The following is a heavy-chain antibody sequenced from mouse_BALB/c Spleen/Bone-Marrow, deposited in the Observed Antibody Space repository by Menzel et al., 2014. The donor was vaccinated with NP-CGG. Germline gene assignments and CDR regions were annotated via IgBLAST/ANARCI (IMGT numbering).Heavy chain of an antibody. J-gene: IGHJ3*01. Sequence: QVQLQQSGAELARPGASVKMSCKASGYTFTSYTIQWVKQRPGQGLEWIGYINPSSGYTDYSQKFKDKTTLTADKSSNTAYMQLTSLTSEDSAVYSYAREARTGAWFTYWGQGTLVTVSA. CDR2: INPSSGYT. V-gene: IGHV1-4*02. CDR1: GYTFTSYT. CDR3: AREARTGAWFTY. D-gene: IGHD4-1*01.